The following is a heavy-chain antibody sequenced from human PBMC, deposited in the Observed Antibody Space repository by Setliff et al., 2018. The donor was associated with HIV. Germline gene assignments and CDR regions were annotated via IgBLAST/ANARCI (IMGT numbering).Heavy chain of an antibody. CDR1: GFTFSDYY. V-gene: IGHV3-30*02. D-gene: IGHD6-13*01. CDR2: IRSDGSNK. Sequence: GGSLRLSCAASGFTFSDYYWTWVRQAPGKGLEWVAFIRSDGSNKYYADSVKGRFTISRDNSKNTLYLQMNSLRAEDTAVYYCAKDHATSSWFTALLDYWGQGALVTVSS. CDR3: AKDHATSSWFTALLDY. J-gene: IGHJ4*02.